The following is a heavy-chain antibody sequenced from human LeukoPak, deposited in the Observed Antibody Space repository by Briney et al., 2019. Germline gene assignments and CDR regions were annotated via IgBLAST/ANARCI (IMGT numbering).Heavy chain of an antibody. CDR3: SLLSYFDY. V-gene: IGHV3-30-3*01. Sequence: PGGSLRLSCAASGLTFSSYAMHWVRQAPGKGLEWVAVISYDGSNKYYADSVKGRFTISRDNSKNTLYLQMNSLRAEDTAVYYCSLLSYFDYWGQGTLVTVSS. D-gene: IGHD2-2*01. CDR2: ISYDGSNK. CDR1: GLTFSSYA. J-gene: IGHJ4*02.